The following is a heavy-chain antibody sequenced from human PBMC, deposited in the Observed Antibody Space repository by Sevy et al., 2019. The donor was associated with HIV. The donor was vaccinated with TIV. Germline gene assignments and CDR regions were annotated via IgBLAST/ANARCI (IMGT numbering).Heavy chain of an antibody. J-gene: IGHJ6*02. D-gene: IGHD3-22*01. CDR2: ISSSGSTI. V-gene: IGHV3-48*03. Sequence: GGSLRLSCAASGFTFSSYEMNWVRQAPGKGLEWVSYISSSGSTIYYADSVKGRFTISRDNAKNSLYLQMNSLRAEDTAVYYCVRDRITMIVVEVYYYGMDVWGQGTTVTVSS. CDR1: GFTFSSYE. CDR3: VRDRITMIVVEVYYYGMDV.